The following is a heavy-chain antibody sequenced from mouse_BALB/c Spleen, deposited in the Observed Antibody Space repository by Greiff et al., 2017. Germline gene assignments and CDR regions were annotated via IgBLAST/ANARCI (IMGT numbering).Heavy chain of an antibody. J-gene: IGHJ4*01. CDR2: IYPGGGYT. Sequence: QVQLQQSGAELVRPGTSVKISCKASGYTFTNYWLGWVKQRPGHGLEWIGDIYPGGGYTNYNEKFRGKATLTADTSSSTAYMQLSSLTSEDSAVYFCARGNLYLDYWGQGTSVTVSS. D-gene: IGHD1-1*01. V-gene: IGHV1-63*02. CDR1: GYTFTNYW. CDR3: ARGNLYLDY.